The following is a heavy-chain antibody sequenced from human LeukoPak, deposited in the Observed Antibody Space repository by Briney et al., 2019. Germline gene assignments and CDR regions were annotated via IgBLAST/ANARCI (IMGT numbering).Heavy chain of an antibody. CDR2: MYAGGTT. D-gene: IGHD6-19*01. V-gene: IGHV3-53*01. Sequence: GGSVRLSCAASGVIVSRNFMSWVRQAPGKGLRWVAIMYAGGTTDYSDSVRGRFHISRDSSNNTLSLQINSLRVEDTAVYYCARGSGSGWPLDRWGQGALVTVSS. CDR3: ARGSGSGWPLDR. CDR1: GVIVSRNF. J-gene: IGHJ5*02.